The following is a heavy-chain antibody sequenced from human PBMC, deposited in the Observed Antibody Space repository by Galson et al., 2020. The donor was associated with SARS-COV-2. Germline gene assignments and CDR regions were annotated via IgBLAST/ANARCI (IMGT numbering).Heavy chain of an antibody. CDR3: ARDLVGANYFDY. J-gene: IGHJ4*02. CDR1: GFTFSSYG. Sequence: GGSLRLSCAASGFTFSSYGMHWVRQAPGKGLEWVAVIWYDGSNKYYADSVKGRFTISRDNSKNTLYLQMNSLRAEDTAVYYCARDLVGANYFDYWGQGTLVTVSS. D-gene: IGHD1-26*01. V-gene: IGHV3-33*01. CDR2: IWYDGSNK.